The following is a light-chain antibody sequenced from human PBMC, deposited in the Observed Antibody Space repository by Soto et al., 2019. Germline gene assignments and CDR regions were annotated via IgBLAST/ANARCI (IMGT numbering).Light chain of an antibody. Sequence: QSVLTQPRSVSGSPGQSVTISCTGTSSDVGTYNYVSWFQQHPGKAPKLIIYDVIKRPSGVPDRFSGSKSGNTPSLTISGLQAEDEADYYCCSYAGSYTLIFGGGTKLTVL. CDR2: DVI. CDR3: CSYAGSYTLI. J-gene: IGLJ2*01. CDR1: SSDVGTYNY. V-gene: IGLV2-11*01.